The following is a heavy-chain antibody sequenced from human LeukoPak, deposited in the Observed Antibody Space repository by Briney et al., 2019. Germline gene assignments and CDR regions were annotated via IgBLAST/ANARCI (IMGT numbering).Heavy chain of an antibody. CDR1: GYTFTSYD. CDR3: ARDPVGGWMDV. Sequence: ASVTVSFKSSGYTFTSYDINWVRQATGQGLEWMGWMNPNSGNTGYAQKFQGRVTMTRNTSISTAYMELSSLRSEDTAVYYCARDPVGGWMDVWGKGTTVTVSS. D-gene: IGHD1-26*01. CDR2: MNPNSGNT. V-gene: IGHV1-8*01. J-gene: IGHJ6*04.